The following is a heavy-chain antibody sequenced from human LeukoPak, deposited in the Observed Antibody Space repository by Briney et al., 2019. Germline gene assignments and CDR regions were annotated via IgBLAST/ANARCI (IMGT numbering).Heavy chain of an antibody. V-gene: IGHV3-23*01. CDR3: ARNNEYSSIAFHY. D-gene: IGHD6-6*01. Sequence: PGGSLRLSCAASGFTFSSYAMSWVRQAPGKGLEWVSAISGSGGSTYYADSVKGRFTISRDNSKNTLYLQMNSLRAEDTAVYYCARNNEYSSIAFHYWGQGTLVTVSS. J-gene: IGHJ4*02. CDR2: ISGSGGST. CDR1: GFTFSSYA.